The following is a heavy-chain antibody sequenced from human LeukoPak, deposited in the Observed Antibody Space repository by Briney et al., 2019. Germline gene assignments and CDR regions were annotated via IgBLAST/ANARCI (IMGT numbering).Heavy chain of an antibody. D-gene: IGHD3-22*01. CDR3: ARDPRESYYDSSGYYYDY. V-gene: IGHV3-23*01. Sequence: PGGSLSLSCEASDFPFRSYALSGVRQPPGKGREGVSAFGGRGGTKYYADSVKGRFTISRDNSKNTLYLLMNSLRAEDTAVYYCARDPRESYYDSSGYYYDYWGQGTLVTVSS. J-gene: IGHJ4*02. CDR1: DFPFRSYA. CDR2: FGGRGGTK.